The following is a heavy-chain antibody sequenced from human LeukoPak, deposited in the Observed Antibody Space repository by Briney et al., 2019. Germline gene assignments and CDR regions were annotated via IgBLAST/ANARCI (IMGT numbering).Heavy chain of an antibody. J-gene: IGHJ5*02. CDR2: IYYSGST. V-gene: IGHV4-39*01. CDR3: AGEPRGKWWFDP. CDR1: GGSISSSSYY. D-gene: IGHD1-26*01. Sequence: SETLSLTCTVSGGSISSSSYYWGWIRQPPGKGLEWIGSIYYSGSTYYNPSLKSRVTISVDTSRNQFSLKLTSVTAADTAVYYCAGEPRGKWWFDPWGQGTLVTVSS.